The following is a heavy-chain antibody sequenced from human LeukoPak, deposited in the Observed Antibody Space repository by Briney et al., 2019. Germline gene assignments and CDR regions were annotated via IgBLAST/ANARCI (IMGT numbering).Heavy chain of an antibody. CDR1: GGSISSYY. CDR2: IYYSGRT. Sequence: SETLSLTCTVSGGSISSYYWSWIRQPPGKGLEWIGYIYYSGRTNYNPSLKSRVTISVDTSKNQFSLKLSSVTAADTAVYYCARVPPYCSSTSCHDYWGQGTLVTVSS. V-gene: IGHV4-59*01. J-gene: IGHJ4*02. D-gene: IGHD2-2*01. CDR3: ARVPPYCSSTSCHDY.